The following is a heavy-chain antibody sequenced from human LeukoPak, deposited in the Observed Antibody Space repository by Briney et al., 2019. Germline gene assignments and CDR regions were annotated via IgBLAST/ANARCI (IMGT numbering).Heavy chain of an antibody. CDR2: INPNSGGT. V-gene: IGHV1-2*02. J-gene: IGHJ4*02. CDR3: ARGYRGYSYYFGY. Sequence: GASVKVSCKASGYTFTGYYMHWVRQAPGQGLEWMGWINPNSGGTDYAQKFQGRVTMTRDTSISTAYMELSRLRSDDTAVYYCARGYRGYSYYFGYWGQGTLVTVSS. CDR1: GYTFTGYY. D-gene: IGHD3-22*01.